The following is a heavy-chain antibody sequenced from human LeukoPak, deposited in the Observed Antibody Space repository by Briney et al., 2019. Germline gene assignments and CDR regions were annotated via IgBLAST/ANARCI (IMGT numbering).Heavy chain of an antibody. Sequence: GGSLRLSCVASGFTFSRYWMHWVRQAPGEGLVWVSRIKSDGSDTTYADSVKGRFTISRDNTKNTLYLQMNSLRAEDTAVYYCARALNYQFDYWGQGNLVTVSS. CDR2: IKSDGSDT. V-gene: IGHV3-74*01. J-gene: IGHJ4*02. CDR1: GFTFSRYW. D-gene: IGHD4-11*01. CDR3: ARALNYQFDY.